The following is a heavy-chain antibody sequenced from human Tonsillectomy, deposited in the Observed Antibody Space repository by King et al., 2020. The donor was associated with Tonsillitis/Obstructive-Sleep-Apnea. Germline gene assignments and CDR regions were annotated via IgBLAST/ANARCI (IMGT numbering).Heavy chain of an antibody. D-gene: IGHD6-6*01. CDR1: GFTFSNAW. J-gene: IGHJ4*02. V-gene: IGHV3-15*07. CDR3: TTNARITARPDAY. CDR2: IKSKTDGGTT. Sequence: VQLVESGGGLVQPGGSLRLSCAASGFTFSNAWMNWVRQAPGKGLEWVGRIKSKTDGGTTDYAAPVKGRFTISRDDSKNTLYLQMNSLKTEDTAVYYCTTNARITARPDAYWGQGTLVTVSS.